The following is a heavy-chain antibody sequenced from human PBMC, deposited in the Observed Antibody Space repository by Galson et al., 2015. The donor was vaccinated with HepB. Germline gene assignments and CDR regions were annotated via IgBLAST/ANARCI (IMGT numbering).Heavy chain of an antibody. CDR2: IPSASSTR. CDR3: ARGEDVTFGGVRD. V-gene: IGHV3-30-3*01. J-gene: IGHJ1*01. D-gene: IGHD3-16*01. CDR1: GFTFSTCA. Sequence: SLRLSCAASGFTFSTCAMHWVRRAPGKGLEWVAVIPSASSTRYYAASVEGRFTISRDNSKNTLFLQMNSLRVEDTAVYHCARGEDVTFGGVRDWGQGTLVTVS.